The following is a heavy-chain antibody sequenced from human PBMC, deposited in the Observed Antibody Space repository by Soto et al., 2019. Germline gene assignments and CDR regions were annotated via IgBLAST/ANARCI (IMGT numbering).Heavy chain of an antibody. CDR1: GFTFNSYA. D-gene: IGHD5-12*01. CDR3: AKGVTTIVATGSWFAH. Sequence: GGSLRLSCAVSGFTFNSYAMNWVRQAPGKGLEWVSSISGSGRTTYYADAVKGRFTISRDNSKNTLFLQMNSLRSEDTAVYYCAKGVTTIVATGSWFAHWGQGTLVTVSS. V-gene: IGHV3-23*01. CDR2: ISGSGRTT. J-gene: IGHJ5*02.